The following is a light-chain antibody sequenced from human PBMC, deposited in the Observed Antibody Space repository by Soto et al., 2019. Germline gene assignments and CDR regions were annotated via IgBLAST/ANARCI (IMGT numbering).Light chain of an antibody. CDR1: QSISSY. J-gene: IGKJ3*01. CDR2: AAS. Sequence: DIQMTQSPSSLSASVGDRVTITCRASQSISSYLNWYLQKPGKAPKLLIYAASSLQSAVPSRFSGSGSGTDFTLTISSLQPEDFATYYCLQSYSIPPTFGPGTKVDIK. CDR3: LQSYSIPPT. V-gene: IGKV1-39*01.